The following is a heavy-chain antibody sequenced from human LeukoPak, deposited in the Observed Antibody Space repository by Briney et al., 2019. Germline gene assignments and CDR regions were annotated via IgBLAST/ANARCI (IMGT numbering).Heavy chain of an antibody. CDR2: ISAYNGNT. Sequence: ASVKVSCKASGYTFTSYGISWVRQAPGQGLEWMGWISAYNGNTNYAQKLQGRVTMTTDTSTSTAYMELRSLRSDDTAVYYCARDPRRGYDSSGHPFSFDYWGQGTLVTVSS. CDR3: ARDPRRGYDSSGHPFSFDY. CDR1: GYTFTSYG. J-gene: IGHJ4*02. D-gene: IGHD3-22*01. V-gene: IGHV1-18*01.